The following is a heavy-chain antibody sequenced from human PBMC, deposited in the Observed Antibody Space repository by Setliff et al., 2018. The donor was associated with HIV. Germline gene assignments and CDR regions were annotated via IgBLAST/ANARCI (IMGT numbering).Heavy chain of an antibody. D-gene: IGHD1-26*01. CDR3: ARRFTSYSGTYHTFDF. CDR1: GYTLTEVS. J-gene: IGHJ3*01. CDR2: IIPIFGTT. V-gene: IGHV1-69*13. Sequence: SVKVSCKISGYTLTEVSMHWVRQAPGKGLEWMGGIIPIFGTTNYAQKFQGRVTITADESTSTAYVEVSSLRSEDTAVYYCARRFTSYSGTYHTFDFWGQGTMVTVSS.